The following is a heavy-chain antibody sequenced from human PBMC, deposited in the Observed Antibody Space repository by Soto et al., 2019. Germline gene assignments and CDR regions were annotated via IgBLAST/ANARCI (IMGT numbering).Heavy chain of an antibody. D-gene: IGHD5-18*01. V-gene: IGHV1-18*01. CDR2: ISGYNGNT. J-gene: IGHJ6*02. CDR1: GYTFSNFG. Sequence: GASVKVSCKASGYTFSNFGLSWVRQAPGQGLEWMGWISGYNGNTNSAERFQGRVTMTTDTSTSTAYMEVGSLTSDDTAVYYCARDKGYGFGWSSSSGMDVWGQGTTVTVSS. CDR3: ARDKGYGFGWSSSSGMDV.